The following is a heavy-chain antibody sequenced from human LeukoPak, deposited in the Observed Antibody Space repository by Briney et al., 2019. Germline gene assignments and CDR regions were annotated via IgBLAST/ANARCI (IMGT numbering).Heavy chain of an antibody. D-gene: IGHD3-3*01. CDR1: GYTFTSYG. CDR3: ARVERITIFGVVSAYDY. J-gene: IGHJ4*02. CDR2: ISAYNGNT. V-gene: IGHV1-18*01. Sequence: ASVKVSCKASGYTFTSYGISWVRQAPGQGLEWIGWISAYNGNTNYAQKLQGRVTMTTDTSTSTAYMELRSLRSDDTAVYYCARVERITIFGVVSAYDYWGQGTLVTVSS.